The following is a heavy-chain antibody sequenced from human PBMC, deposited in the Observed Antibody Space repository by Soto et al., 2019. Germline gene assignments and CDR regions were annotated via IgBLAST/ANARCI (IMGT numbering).Heavy chain of an antibody. CDR1: GFTFSSYG. V-gene: IGHV3-33*01. CDR2: IWYDGSNK. CDR3: ARELAVAGDFDY. Sequence: QAQLVESGGGVVQPGRSLRLSCAASGFTFSSYGMHWVRQAPGKGLEWVAVIWYDGSNKYYADSVKGRFTISRDNSKNTLYLQMNSLRAEDTAVYYCARELAVAGDFDYWGQGTLVTVSS. J-gene: IGHJ4*02. D-gene: IGHD6-19*01.